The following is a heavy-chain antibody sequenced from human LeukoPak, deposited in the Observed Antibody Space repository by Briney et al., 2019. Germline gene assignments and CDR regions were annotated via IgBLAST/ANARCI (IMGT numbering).Heavy chain of an antibody. CDR1: GGSISSYY. Sequence: PSETLSLTCTVSGGSISSYYWSWIRQPPGKGLEWIGYIYYSGGTNYNPSLKSRVTISVDTSKNQFSLKLSSVTAADTAVYYCARVVPGYYGSGSYDYWGQGTLVTVSS. CDR2: IYYSGGT. V-gene: IGHV4-59*01. D-gene: IGHD3-10*01. J-gene: IGHJ4*02. CDR3: ARVVPGYYGSGSYDY.